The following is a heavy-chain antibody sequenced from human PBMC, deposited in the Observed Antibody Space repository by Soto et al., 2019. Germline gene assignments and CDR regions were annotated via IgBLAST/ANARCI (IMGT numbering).Heavy chain of an antibody. CDR1: GGSFSGYY. Sequence: QVQLQQWGAGLLKPSETLSLTCAVYGGSFSGYYWSWIRQPPGKGLEWIGEINHSGSTNYNPSLKSRVTISVDTSKNQFSLKLSSVTAADTAVYYCARVYGSGSFDYWGQGTLVTVSS. V-gene: IGHV4-34*01. CDR3: ARVYGSGSFDY. CDR2: INHSGST. D-gene: IGHD3-10*01. J-gene: IGHJ4*02.